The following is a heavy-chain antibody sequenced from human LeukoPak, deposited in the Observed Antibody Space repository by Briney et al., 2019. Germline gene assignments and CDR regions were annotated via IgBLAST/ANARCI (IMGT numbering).Heavy chain of an antibody. D-gene: IGHD3-3*01. CDR1: GGSISSYY. V-gene: IGHV4-59*12. CDR3: ARRRSITIFGVVIISALLGFDP. CDR2: IYYSGST. J-gene: IGHJ5*02. Sequence: SETLSLTCTVSGGSISSYYWSWIRQPPGKGLEWIGYIYYSGSTNYNPSLKSRVTISVDTSKNQFSLKLSSVTAADTAVYYCARRRSITIFGVVIISALLGFDPWGQGTLVTVSS.